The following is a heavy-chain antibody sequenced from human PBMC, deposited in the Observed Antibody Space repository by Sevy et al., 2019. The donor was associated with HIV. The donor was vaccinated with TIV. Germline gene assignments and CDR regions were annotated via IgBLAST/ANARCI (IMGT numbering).Heavy chain of an antibody. CDR3: ARVPTYYFGSGTYFDY. CDR1: GYTFSSNG. D-gene: IGHD3-10*01. Sequence: GPVKVSCKASGYTFSSNGIAWVRQAPGQGLQWMGWIGVYNGNSKYAQNLQDRLTMTTDTSTSTAYMELKSLRSDDTAMYYCARVPTYYFGSGTYFDYWGHGTLVTVSS. CDR2: IGVYNGNS. J-gene: IGHJ4*01. V-gene: IGHV1-18*01.